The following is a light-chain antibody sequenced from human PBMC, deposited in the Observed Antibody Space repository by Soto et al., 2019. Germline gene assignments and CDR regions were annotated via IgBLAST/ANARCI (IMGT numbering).Light chain of an antibody. CDR3: QQRSNWPP. J-gene: IGKJ5*01. Sequence: EIVLTKSPATLSFSPGERATLSCRASQSVSSYLAWYQQKPGQAPRLLIYDASNRATGIPARFSGSGSGTDFTLTISSLEPEDFAVYYCQQRSNWPPFGQPTRLEIK. V-gene: IGKV3-11*01. CDR2: DAS. CDR1: QSVSSY.